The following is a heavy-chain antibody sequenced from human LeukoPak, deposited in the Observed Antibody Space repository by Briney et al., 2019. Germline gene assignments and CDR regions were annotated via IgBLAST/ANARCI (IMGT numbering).Heavy chain of an antibody. J-gene: IGHJ3*02. CDR3: ARPIVVVPAAMFAGDAFDI. V-gene: IGHV6-1*01. D-gene: IGHD2-2*01. CDR1: GDSVSSNSAA. Sequence: SQTLSLTCAISGDSVSSNSAAWNWIRQSPSRGLEWLGRTYYRSKWYNDYAVSVKSRITINPDTSKNQFSLQLNSVTAADTAVYYCARPIVVVPAAMFAGDAFDIWGQGTMVTVSS. CDR2: TYYRSKWYN.